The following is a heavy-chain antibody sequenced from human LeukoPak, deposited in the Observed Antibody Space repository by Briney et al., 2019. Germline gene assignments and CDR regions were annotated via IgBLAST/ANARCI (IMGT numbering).Heavy chain of an antibody. CDR3: AKDLRGSGGRFLAGMDV. CDR2: ISGSGGST. J-gene: IGHJ6*02. D-gene: IGHD3-3*01. V-gene: IGHV3-23*01. Sequence: HSGGSLRLSRAASGFTFSSYAMSWVRQAPGKGLEWVSAISGSGGSTYYADSVKGRFTISRDNSKNTLYLQMNSLRAEDTAVYYCAKDLRGSGGRFLAGMDVWGQGTTVTVSS. CDR1: GFTFSSYA.